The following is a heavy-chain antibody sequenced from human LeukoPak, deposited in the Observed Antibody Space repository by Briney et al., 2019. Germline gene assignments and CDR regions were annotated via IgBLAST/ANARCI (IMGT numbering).Heavy chain of an antibody. CDR1: GYTFTSYD. V-gene: IGHV1-8*03. CDR2: MNPNSGNT. Sequence: ASVKVSCKASGYTFTSYDINWVRQATGQGLEWMGWMNPNSGNTGYAQKFQGRVTITRNTSISTAYMELSSLRSEDTAVYYCARGRVRGYCSSTSCRRVRVQGYYMDVWGKGTTVTVSS. CDR3: ARGRVRGYCSSTSCRRVRVQGYYMDV. D-gene: IGHD2-2*01. J-gene: IGHJ6*03.